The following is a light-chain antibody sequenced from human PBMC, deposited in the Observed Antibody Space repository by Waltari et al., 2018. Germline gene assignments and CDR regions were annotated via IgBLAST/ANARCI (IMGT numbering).Light chain of an antibody. CDR1: QDIGSW. V-gene: IGKV1-12*01. CDR2: VAT. CDR3: QQAKNFPAVS. J-gene: IGKJ4*01. Sequence: DIQMTQSPSSVSASVGDRVTINCRASQDIGSWLAWYQHKPGKAPKLLIYVATNLQSGVPSRFSGSGSGTDFTLTISGLQADDSAINYCQQAKNFPAVSFGGGTKVEIK.